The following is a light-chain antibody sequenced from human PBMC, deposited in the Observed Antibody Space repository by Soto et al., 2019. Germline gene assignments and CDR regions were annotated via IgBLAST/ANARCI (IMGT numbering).Light chain of an antibody. Sequence: DIQLTQSPSFLSASVGDRVTLTCRASQGISSYLAWYQQKPGKAPKLLIYAASTLQSGVPSRFSGSGSGTEFTLTISSLQPEDFATYYCQQFNSYPWTFGQGTKVEIK. CDR3: QQFNSYPWT. CDR2: AAS. J-gene: IGKJ1*01. V-gene: IGKV1-9*01. CDR1: QGISSY.